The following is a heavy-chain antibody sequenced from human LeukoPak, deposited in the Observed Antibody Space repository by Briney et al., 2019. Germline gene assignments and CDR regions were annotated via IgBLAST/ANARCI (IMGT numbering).Heavy chain of an antibody. CDR1: GYSISSGYY. CDR3: ARDRRWLYFDL. CDR2: IYHSGST. D-gene: IGHD3-9*01. V-gene: IGHV4-38-2*02. Sequence: SETLSLTCTVSGYSISSGYYWGWIRQPPGKGLEWIGSIYHSGSTYYNPSLKSRVTISVDTSKNQFSLKLSSVTAADTAVYYCARDRRWLYFDLWGRGTLVTVSS. J-gene: IGHJ2*01.